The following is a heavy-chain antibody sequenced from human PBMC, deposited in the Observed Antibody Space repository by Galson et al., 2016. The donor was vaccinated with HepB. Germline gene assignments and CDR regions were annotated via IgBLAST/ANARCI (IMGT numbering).Heavy chain of an antibody. CDR2: INGDGSST. D-gene: IGHD5-18*01. J-gene: IGHJ4*02. V-gene: IGHV3-74*01. Sequence: SLRLSCAASGFSFSSYWMHWVHQAPGKGLVWVSRINGDGSSTSYADYVKGRFTISRDNAKNTLYLQMNSLRAEDTAVYFCARRDIPMANDYWGQGVLVTASS. CDR3: ARRDIPMANDY. CDR1: GFSFSSYW.